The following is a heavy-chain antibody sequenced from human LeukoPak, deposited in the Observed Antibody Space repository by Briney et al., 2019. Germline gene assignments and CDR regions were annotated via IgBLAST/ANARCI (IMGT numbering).Heavy chain of an antibody. J-gene: IGHJ6*03. Sequence: SETLSLTCTVSGGSISSYYWSWIRQPPGKGLEWIGYIYYSGSTNYNPSLKSRVTISVDTSKNQFSLKLSSVTAADTAVYYCARVGATPPYYYYYYMDVWGKGTTVTVS. CDR1: GGSISSYY. D-gene: IGHD1-26*01. CDR3: ARVGATPPYYYYYYMDV. CDR2: IYYSGST. V-gene: IGHV4-59*01.